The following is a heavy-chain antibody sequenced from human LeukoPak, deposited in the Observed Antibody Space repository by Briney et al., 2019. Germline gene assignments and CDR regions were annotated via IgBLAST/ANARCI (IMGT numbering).Heavy chain of an antibody. V-gene: IGHV3-30*02. CDR2: IRYDGSNK. J-gene: IGHJ4*02. D-gene: IGHD2-2*02. CDR3: AKDLTGIVVVPAAITAFDY. CDR1: GFTFSSYG. Sequence: PGGSLRLSCAASGFTFSSYGMHWVRQAPGKGLEWVAFIRYDGSNKYYADSVKGRFTISRDNSKNTLYLQMNSLRAEDTAVYYCAKDLTGIVVVPAAITAFDYWGQGTLVTVSS.